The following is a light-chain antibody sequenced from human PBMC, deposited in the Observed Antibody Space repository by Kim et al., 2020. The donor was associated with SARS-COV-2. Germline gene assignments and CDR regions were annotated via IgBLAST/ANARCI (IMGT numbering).Light chain of an antibody. J-gene: IGLJ3*02. CDR1: RGSIASSY. CDR3: QSYDGNNHWV. Sequence: TVTISGTRTRGSIASSYVQWYQQRPDRAPSTVIYENDQRPSGVPDRFSGSVDRSSNSASLTISGLRTEDEADYYCQSYDGNNHWVFGGGTKVTVL. CDR2: END. V-gene: IGLV6-57*03.